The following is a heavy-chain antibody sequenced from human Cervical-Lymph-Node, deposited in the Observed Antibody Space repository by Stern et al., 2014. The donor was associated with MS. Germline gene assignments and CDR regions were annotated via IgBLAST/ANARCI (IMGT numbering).Heavy chain of an antibody. Sequence: VQLVQSGSELKQPGASVTVSCRVSGSPFTASSISWVRQAPGRGLEWMGWINTRTGNPTYALDFTGRFVFSFDTSVSAAVLQISSLKADDPAVYYCARSQPFSYWGQGTRVTVSP. CDR2: INTRTGNP. CDR3: ARSQPFSY. J-gene: IGHJ4*02. V-gene: IGHV7-4-1*02. CDR1: GSPFTASS. D-gene: IGHD6-13*01.